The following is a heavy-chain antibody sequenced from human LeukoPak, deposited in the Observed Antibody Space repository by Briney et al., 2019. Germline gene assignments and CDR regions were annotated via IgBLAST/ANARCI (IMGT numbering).Heavy chain of an antibody. CDR1: GGSFSGYY. CDR3: ASLLGYCSSTSCPSLYMDV. Sequence: PSETLSLTCAVYGGSFSGYYWSWIRQPPGKGLEWIGEINHSGSTNYNPSLKSRVTISVDTSKNQFSLKLSSVTAADTAVYYCASLLGYCSSTSCPSLYMDVWGKGTTVTVSS. CDR2: INHSGST. V-gene: IGHV4-34*01. J-gene: IGHJ6*03. D-gene: IGHD2-2*01.